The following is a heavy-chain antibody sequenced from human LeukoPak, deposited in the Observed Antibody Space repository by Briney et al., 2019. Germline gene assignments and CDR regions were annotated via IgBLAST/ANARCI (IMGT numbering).Heavy chain of an antibody. Sequence: SETLSLTRTVSGGSISSSSYYLGWLRQPPGKGLEWCGSIYYSGSTYYNPSLKSRFTISVDTSKHQFSLKLSSVTVADTAVYDCAPGSGWDYYFDYWGQGTLVTVSS. V-gene: IGHV4-39*01. CDR2: IYYSGST. D-gene: IGHD6-19*01. J-gene: IGHJ4*02. CDR1: GGSISSSSYY. CDR3: APGSGWDYYFDY.